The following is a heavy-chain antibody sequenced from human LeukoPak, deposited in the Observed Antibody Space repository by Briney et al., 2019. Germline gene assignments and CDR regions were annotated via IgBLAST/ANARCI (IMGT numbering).Heavy chain of an antibody. V-gene: IGHV4-38-2*02. J-gene: IGHJ5*02. CDR2: IYHSGST. CDR3: ARERIAAAGVLVDWFDP. CDR1: GYSISSGYY. D-gene: IGHD6-13*01. Sequence: SETLSLTCTVSGYSISSGYYWGWIRQPPGKGLEWIGSIYHSGSTYYNPSLKSRVTISVDSSKNQFSLNLSSVTAADTAVYYCARERIAAAGVLVDWFDPWGQGTLVTVSS.